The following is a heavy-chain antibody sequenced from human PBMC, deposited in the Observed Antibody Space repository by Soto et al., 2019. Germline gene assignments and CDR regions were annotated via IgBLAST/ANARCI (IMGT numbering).Heavy chain of an antibody. Sequence: PGGSLRLSCAASGFTFSTSAMSWVRQAPGKGLEWVSTLSASGGSRYYADSVKGRFTISRDNSKNTLYLQMNSLRAGDTAIYYCVRYEYGDDVRTFDIWGQGTMVTVSS. CDR2: LSASGGSR. V-gene: IGHV3-23*01. D-gene: IGHD4-17*01. CDR3: VRYEYGDDVRTFDI. CDR1: GFTFSTSA. J-gene: IGHJ3*02.